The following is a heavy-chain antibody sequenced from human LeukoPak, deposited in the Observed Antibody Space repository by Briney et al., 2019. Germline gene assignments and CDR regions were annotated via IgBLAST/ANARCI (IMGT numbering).Heavy chain of an antibody. J-gene: IGHJ6*03. D-gene: IGHD4-17*01. CDR2: IYYSGST. V-gene: IGHV4-59*01. CDR3: ARLTSVRYYYYMDV. Sequence: SETLSLTCTVSGGSIGSYYWSWIRQPPGKGLEWIGYIYYSGSTNYNPSLKSRVTISVDTSKNQFSLKLSSVTAADTAAYYCARLTSVRYYYYMDVWGKGTTVTVSS. CDR1: GGSIGSYY.